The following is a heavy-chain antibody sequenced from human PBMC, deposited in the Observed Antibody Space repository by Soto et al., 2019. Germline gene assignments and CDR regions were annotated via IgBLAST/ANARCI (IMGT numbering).Heavy chain of an antibody. CDR3: ARALRSRRTWSTYYYGMDV. CDR1: GFTVSSSE. Sequence: GGSLRRSCAASGFTVSSSETNWVRQAPGKVVEWVSYISSSGSTIYYADSVKGRFTISRDNAKNSLYLQMNSLRAEDTAVYYCARALRSRRTWSTYYYGMDVWGQGTTVTVSS. D-gene: IGHD2-15*01. CDR2: ISSSGSTI. V-gene: IGHV3-48*03. J-gene: IGHJ6*02.